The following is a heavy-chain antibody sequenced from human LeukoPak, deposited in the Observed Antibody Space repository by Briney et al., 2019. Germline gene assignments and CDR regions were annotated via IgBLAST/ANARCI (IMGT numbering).Heavy chain of an antibody. CDR3: ARDLRLGELSLGWFDP. D-gene: IGHD3-16*02. V-gene: IGHV1-69*01. CDR1: GGTFSSYA. Sequence: GSSVKVSCKASGGTFSSYAISWVRQAPGQGLAWMGGIIPIFGTANYAQKFQGRVTITADESTSTAYMELSSLRSEDTAVYYCARDLRLGELSLGWFDPWGQGTLVTVSS. CDR2: IIPIFGTA. J-gene: IGHJ5*02.